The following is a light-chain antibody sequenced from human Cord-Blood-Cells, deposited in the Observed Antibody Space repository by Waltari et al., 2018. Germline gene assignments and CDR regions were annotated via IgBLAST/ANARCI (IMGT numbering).Light chain of an antibody. V-gene: IGLV2-14*03. CDR1: SSDVGVYNY. J-gene: IGLJ1*01. CDR2: DVS. CDR3: SSYTSSSTLLYV. Sequence: QSALTQPASVPGSPGQSITISCTGTSSDVGVYNYVSWYQQHPVKAPKLMIYDVSSGPSCVSNRFSGSKSGNTASLTISGLQAEDEADYYCSSYTSSSTLLYVFGTGTKVTVL.